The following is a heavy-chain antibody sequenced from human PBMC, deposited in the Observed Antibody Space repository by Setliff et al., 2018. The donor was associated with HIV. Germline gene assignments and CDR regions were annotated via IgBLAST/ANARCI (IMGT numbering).Heavy chain of an antibody. CDR1: GDTFNSHA. CDR3: ARDSRDIVVVIAPEPEPYYYYGMDV. CDR2: IIPIFGTP. J-gene: IGHJ6*04. V-gene: IGHV1-69*13. Sequence: SVKVSCKASGDTFNSHAISWVRQAPGQGLEWMGGIIPIFGTPNYAQKFKGRLTITADESTSTVYMELSSLRPEDTAVYYCARDSRDIVVVIAPEPEPYYYYGMDVWGEGTTVTVSS. D-gene: IGHD2-15*01.